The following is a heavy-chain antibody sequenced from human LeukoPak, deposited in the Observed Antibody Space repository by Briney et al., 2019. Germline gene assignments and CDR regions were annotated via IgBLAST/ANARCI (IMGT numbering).Heavy chain of an antibody. D-gene: IGHD6-19*01. Sequence: ASVKVSCKASGYTFTGYYMHWVRQAPGQGLEWMGWINPNSGGTNYAQKFQGRVTMTRDTSISTAYMELSSLRSDDTAVYYCARVGVAGNYFDYWGQGTLVTVSS. J-gene: IGHJ4*02. CDR2: INPNSGGT. CDR1: GYTFTGYY. V-gene: IGHV1-2*02. CDR3: ARVGVAGNYFDY.